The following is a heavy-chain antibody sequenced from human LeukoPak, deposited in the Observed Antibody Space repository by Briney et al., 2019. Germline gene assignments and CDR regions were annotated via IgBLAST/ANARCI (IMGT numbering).Heavy chain of an antibody. CDR2: IYYSGST. V-gene: IGHV4-59*01. CDR3: ARVAYRYDILTGPREIYFDY. Sequence: SETLSLTCTVSGGSISSYYWGWIRQPPGKGLEWIGYIYYSGSTNYNPSLKSRVTISVDTSKNQFSLKLSSVTAADTAVYYCARVAYRYDILTGPREIYFDYWGQGTLVTVSS. D-gene: IGHD3-9*01. CDR1: GGSISSYY. J-gene: IGHJ4*02.